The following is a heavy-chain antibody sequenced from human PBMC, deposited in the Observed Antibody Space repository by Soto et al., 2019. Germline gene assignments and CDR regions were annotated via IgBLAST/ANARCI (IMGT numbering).Heavy chain of an antibody. CDR3: ASFRDFDWVIDY. CDR2: IYHSGRT. Sequence: PSETLSLTCAVSGGSISSGGYSWSWIRQPPGKGLEWIGYIYHSGRTYYNPSLKSRVTISVDRSKNQFSLKLSSVTAADTAVYYCASFRDFDWVIDYWGQGTLVTVSS. CDR1: GGSISSGGYS. J-gene: IGHJ4*02. D-gene: IGHD3-9*01. V-gene: IGHV4-30-2*01.